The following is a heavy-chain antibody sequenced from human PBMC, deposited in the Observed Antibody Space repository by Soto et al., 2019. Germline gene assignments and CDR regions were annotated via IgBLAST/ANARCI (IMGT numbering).Heavy chain of an antibody. CDR2: ISGSGGST. J-gene: IGHJ4*02. D-gene: IGHD4-17*01. V-gene: IGHV3-23*01. CDR1: GFTFSSYA. Sequence: EVQLLESGGGLVQPGGSLRLSCAASGFTFSSYAMSWVRQAPGKGLEWVSAISGSGGSTYYADSVKGRFTISRDNSKNTLYLQMNSLRAEDTAVYYCAIWPTVTTSGPLDYWGQGTLVTVSS. CDR3: AIWPTVTTSGPLDY.